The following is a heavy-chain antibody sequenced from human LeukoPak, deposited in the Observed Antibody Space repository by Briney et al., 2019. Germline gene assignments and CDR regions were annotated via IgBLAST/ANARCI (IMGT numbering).Heavy chain of an antibody. D-gene: IGHD6-13*01. Sequence: GGSLSLSCAASGFPFGTSAMSWVRQAPGKGPEWVSTFGRSGSDTYYSDSVKGRFTIFRDNSKNTLYLQMNSLRDEDTAVYYCAKGSLGSWYYFDYWGQGTLVTVSS. V-gene: IGHV3-23*01. J-gene: IGHJ4*02. CDR2: FGRSGSDT. CDR3: AKGSLGSWYYFDY. CDR1: GFPFGTSA.